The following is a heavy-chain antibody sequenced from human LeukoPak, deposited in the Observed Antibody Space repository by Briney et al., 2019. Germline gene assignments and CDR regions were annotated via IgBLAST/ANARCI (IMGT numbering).Heavy chain of an antibody. J-gene: IGHJ4*02. CDR1: GFTFSSYS. Sequence: GGSLRLSCAASGFTFSSYSMNWVRQAPGKGLEWVSSISSSSSYIYYADSVKGRFTISRDNAKNSLYLQMNSLRAEDTAVYYCARENEGDILTGPLTDYWGQGTLVTVSS. CDR2: ISSSSSYI. D-gene: IGHD3-9*01. V-gene: IGHV3-21*01. CDR3: ARENEGDILTGPLTDY.